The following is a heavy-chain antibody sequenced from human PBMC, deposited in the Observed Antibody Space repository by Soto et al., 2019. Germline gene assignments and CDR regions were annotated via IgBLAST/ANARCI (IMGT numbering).Heavy chain of an antibody. J-gene: IGHJ3*02. V-gene: IGHV4-59*01. CDR3: AKDSEGYDAFDI. CDR2: IYYSGST. D-gene: IGHD1-1*01. CDR1: GGYISSYY. Sequence: SETLSLTCTVSGGYISSYYWSWIRQPPGKGLEWIGYIYYSGSTNYNPSLKSRVTISVDTSKNQFSLKLSSVTAADTAVYYCAKDSEGYDAFDIWAQGAMVTVSS.